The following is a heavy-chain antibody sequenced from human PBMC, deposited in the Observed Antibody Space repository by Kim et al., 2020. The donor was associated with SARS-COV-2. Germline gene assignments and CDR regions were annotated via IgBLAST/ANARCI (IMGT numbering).Heavy chain of an antibody. CDR2: SLL. Sequence: SLLYYAASVKRRFAISRDNATKSLYLQMNRLRDEDTAVYYCARGRSSLIGYWGQGTLVTVSS. J-gene: IGHJ4*02. CDR3: ARGRSSLIGY. D-gene: IGHD2-21*01. V-gene: IGHV3-48*02.